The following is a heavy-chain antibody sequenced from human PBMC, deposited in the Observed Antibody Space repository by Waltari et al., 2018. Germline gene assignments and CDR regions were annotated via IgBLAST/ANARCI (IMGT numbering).Heavy chain of an antibody. Sequence: EVQLVESGGGLIQPGGSLRLSCAASGFSVRNSYVSWVRQAPGKGLYCISFIYVVDSTFYVDSVKGLFTVSRDNSKTTVHLQMNSVRVDDTAVYYCATFSNWVHDTFDIWGQGTLVSVSS. J-gene: IGHJ3*02. CDR1: GFSVRNSY. CDR3: ATFSNWVHDTFDI. D-gene: IGHD3-16*01. CDR2: IYVVDST. V-gene: IGHV3-53*01.